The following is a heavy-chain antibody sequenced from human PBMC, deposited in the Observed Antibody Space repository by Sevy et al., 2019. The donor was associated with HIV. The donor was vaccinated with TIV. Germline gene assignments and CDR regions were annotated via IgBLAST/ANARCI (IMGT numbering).Heavy chain of an antibody. CDR2: IKQDGSEK. CDR3: ARDKWEMATQGDAFDI. V-gene: IGHV3-7*01. D-gene: IGHD5-12*01. Sequence: GGSLRLSCAASGFTFSSYWMSWVRQAPGKGLEWVANIKQDGSEKYYVDSVKGRFTISRDNAKNSLYLQMNSLRAEDTAVYYCARDKWEMATQGDAFDILGQGTMVTVSS. J-gene: IGHJ3*02. CDR1: GFTFSSYW.